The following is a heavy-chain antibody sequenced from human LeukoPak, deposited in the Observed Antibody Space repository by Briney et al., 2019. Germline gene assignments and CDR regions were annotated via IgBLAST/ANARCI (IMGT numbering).Heavy chain of an antibody. V-gene: IGHV3-73*01. D-gene: IGHD3-22*01. J-gene: IGHJ6*03. CDR3: TRRLGYYYYMDV. CDR1: GFTFSGYD. CDR2: IRSKANSYAT. Sequence: AGTLKLSCAASGFTFSGYDLHWVRQPSGKGLEWVGGIRSKANSYATAYAASVKGRFTISRDDSKNTAYLQMNSLKTEDTAVYYCTRRLGYYYYMDVWGKGTTVTVSS.